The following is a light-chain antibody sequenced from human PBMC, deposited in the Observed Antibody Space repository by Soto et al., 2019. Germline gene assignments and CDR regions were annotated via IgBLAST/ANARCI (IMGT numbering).Light chain of an antibody. CDR3: SSYTSSSTLVV. CDR1: SSDVGGYNY. CDR2: DVS. V-gene: IGLV2-14*01. Sequence: QSVLTQPASVSGSPGQSITISCTGTSSDVGGYNYVSWYQQHPGKAPKLMIHDVSNRPSGVSNRFSGSKSGNTASLTISGLQAEDEADYYCSSYTSSSTLVVFGGGTKLPS. J-gene: IGLJ2*01.